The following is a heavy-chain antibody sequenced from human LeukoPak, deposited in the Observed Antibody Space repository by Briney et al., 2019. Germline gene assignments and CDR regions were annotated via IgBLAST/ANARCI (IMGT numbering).Heavy chain of an antibody. CDR1: GGTFSSYA. CDR2: IIPIFGTA. Sequence: SVKVSCKASGGTFSSYAISWVRQAPGQGLEWMGGIIPIFGTANYAQKFQGRVTITSDESTSTAYMELSSLRSEDTAVYYCARGSWSYYYDSSGYYHFDYWGQGTLVTVSS. V-gene: IGHV1-69*13. D-gene: IGHD3-22*01. J-gene: IGHJ4*02. CDR3: ARGSWSYYYDSSGYYHFDY.